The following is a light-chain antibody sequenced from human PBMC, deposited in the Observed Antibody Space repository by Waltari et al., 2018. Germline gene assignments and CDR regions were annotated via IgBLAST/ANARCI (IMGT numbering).Light chain of an antibody. CDR2: DVT. CDR1: STDVGGYHY. Sequence: SCTGTSTDVGGYHYVSWYQQHPGKAPKIIIYDVTKRPSGVPDEFSGSKSGNTASLTISGLQPEHEANYYCFSYAGSDTYVFGTGTEVTVL. V-gene: IGLV2-11*01. CDR3: FSYAGSDTYV. J-gene: IGLJ1*01.